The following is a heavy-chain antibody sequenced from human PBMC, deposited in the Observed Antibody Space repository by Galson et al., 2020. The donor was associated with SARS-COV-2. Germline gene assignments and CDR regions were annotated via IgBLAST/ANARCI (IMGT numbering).Heavy chain of an antibody. V-gene: IGHV3-53*01. CDR2: IYGGDRT. D-gene: IGHD6-19*01. CDR3: ARGGIAVAETFDY. J-gene: IGHJ4*02. CDR1: GFSVSNNY. Sequence: GESLKLSCAASGFSVSNNYMSWVRQPPGKGLEWVSVIYGGDRTYYIDSVKGRFTISRDNSKNTLYLQMNSLRAEDTAMYYCARGGIAVAETFDYWGQGTLVTVSS.